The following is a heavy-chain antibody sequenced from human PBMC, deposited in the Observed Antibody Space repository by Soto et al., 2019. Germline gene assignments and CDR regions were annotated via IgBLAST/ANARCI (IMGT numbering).Heavy chain of an antibody. V-gene: IGHV1-46*01. Sequence: ASVKVSCKASENTFTIYYIHWVRQAPGQGLEWMGIINPGGGSTSNTQKFQGRVTMTRDTSRSTVYMELISLRSEDTGVYYCARRRGSGFGMDVWGQGTTVTVSS. J-gene: IGHJ6*02. CDR3: ARRRGSGFGMDV. CDR1: ENTFTIYY. CDR2: INPGGGST. D-gene: IGHD6-19*01.